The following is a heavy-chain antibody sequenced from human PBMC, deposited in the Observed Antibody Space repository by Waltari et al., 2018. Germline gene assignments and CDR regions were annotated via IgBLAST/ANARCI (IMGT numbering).Heavy chain of an antibody. J-gene: IGHJ4*02. CDR3: AKGAIAVAGKTRAVDY. CDR1: GFTFTNYA. Sequence: EVQLLESGGGLVQPGGSLRLSCAASGFTFTNYAMTWVRQPPGKGLGWVSIISGGGGTKHYADSVKGRFTISRDNSRNTLSLQMNSLSAEDTAVYYCAKGAIAVAGKTRAVDYWGQGTLVTVSS. CDR2: ISGGGGTK. D-gene: IGHD6-19*01. V-gene: IGHV3-23*01.